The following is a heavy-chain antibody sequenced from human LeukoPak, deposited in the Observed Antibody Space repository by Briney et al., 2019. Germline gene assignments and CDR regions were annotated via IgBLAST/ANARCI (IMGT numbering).Heavy chain of an antibody. J-gene: IGHJ4*02. CDR2: ISSSGSTI. CDR3: AVGEQWLVTYSAFDY. V-gene: IGHV3-11*01. Sequence: GGSLRLSCAASGFTFSDYYMSWIRQAPGKGLEWVSYISSSGSTIYYADSVKGRFTISRDNAKNSLYLQMNSLRAEDTAVYYCAVGEQWLVTYSAFDYWGQGTLVTVSS. D-gene: IGHD6-19*01. CDR1: GFTFSDYY.